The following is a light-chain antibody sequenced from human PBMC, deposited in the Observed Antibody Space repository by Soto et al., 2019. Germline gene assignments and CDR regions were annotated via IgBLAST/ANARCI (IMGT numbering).Light chain of an antibody. V-gene: IGKV3-11*01. Sequence: EIVLTQSPATLSLSPGERATLSCRASQSVSGYLDWYQHKPGQAPRLLIYDASNRATGIPARFSGSGSGTDFTLTISNLEPEDFAVYYCRQHNNWPPAITFGQGTRLEIK. CDR1: QSVSGY. CDR2: DAS. CDR3: RQHNNWPPAIT. J-gene: IGKJ5*01.